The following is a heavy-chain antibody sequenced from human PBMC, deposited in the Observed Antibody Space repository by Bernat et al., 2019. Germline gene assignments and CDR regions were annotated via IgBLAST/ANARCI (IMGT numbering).Heavy chain of an antibody. CDR3: ATHGYSRDWFDP. Sequence: QVQLVQSGAEVKKPGSSVKVSCKASGGTFSSYTISWVRQAPGQGLEWMGRIIPILGIANYAQKFQGRVTITADKSTSTAYMELSSLRSEDTAVYYCATHGYSRDWFDPWGQGTLVTVSS. J-gene: IGHJ5*02. V-gene: IGHV1-69*02. CDR2: IIPILGIA. D-gene: IGHD6-13*01. CDR1: GGTFSSYT.